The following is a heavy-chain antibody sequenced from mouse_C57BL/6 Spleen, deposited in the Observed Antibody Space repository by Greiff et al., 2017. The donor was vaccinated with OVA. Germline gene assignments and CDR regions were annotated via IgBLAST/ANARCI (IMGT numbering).Heavy chain of an antibody. CDR3: TRAGLITTVEAAWFAY. J-gene: IGHJ3*01. CDR2: ISSGGDYI. CDR1: GFTFSSYA. V-gene: IGHV5-9-1*02. D-gene: IGHD1-1*01. Sequence: EVQRVESGEGLVKPGGSLKLSCAASGFTFSSYAMSWVRQTPEKRLEWVAYISSGGDYIYYADTVKGRFTISRDNARNTLYLQMSSLKSEDTAMYYCTRAGLITTVEAAWFAYWGQGTLVTVSA.